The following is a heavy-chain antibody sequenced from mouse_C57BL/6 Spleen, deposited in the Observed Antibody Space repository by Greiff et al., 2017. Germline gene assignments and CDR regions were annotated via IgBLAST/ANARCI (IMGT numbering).Heavy chain of an antibody. Sequence: VQLQQSGPELVKPGASVKISCKASGYSFTDYNMNWVKQSNGKSLEWIGVINPNYGTTSYNQKFKGKATLTVDQSSRTAYMQLNSLTSEDSAVYYCARSGSTVVATGGFDYWGQGTTLTVSS. CDR2: INPNYGTT. J-gene: IGHJ2*01. D-gene: IGHD1-1*01. V-gene: IGHV1-39*01. CDR3: ARSGSTVVATGGFDY. CDR1: GYSFTDYN.